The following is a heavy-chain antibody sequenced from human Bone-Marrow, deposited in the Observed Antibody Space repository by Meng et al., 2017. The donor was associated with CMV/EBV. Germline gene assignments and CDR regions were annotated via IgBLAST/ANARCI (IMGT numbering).Heavy chain of an antibody. J-gene: IGHJ4*01. CDR3: TTAHSSVRDY. D-gene: IGHD3-10*02. CDR1: GLTFSNAW. V-gene: IGHV3-15*01. CDR2: IKTNTDGATT. Sequence: GESLKISCVASGLTFSNAWMSWVRQALGKGLEWVGRIKTNTDGATTDYPAPVKGRFTISRDDSKNTLYLQMNSLRAEDTAVYYCTTAHSSVRDYWGHGTLVTVSS.